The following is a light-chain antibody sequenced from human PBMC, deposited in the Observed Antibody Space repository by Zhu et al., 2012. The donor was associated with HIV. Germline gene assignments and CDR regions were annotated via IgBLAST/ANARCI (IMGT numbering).Light chain of an antibody. Sequence: EIVMTQSPATLSVSPGERATLSCRASQNIKNNLAWYQQKPGQAPRLLIRGASTRATGVPDRFSGSGSGTDFTLTISRLEPEDFAVYYCQQYNYSPRTFGQGTKVEIK. CDR1: QNIKNN. CDR3: QQYNYSPRT. V-gene: IGKV3-15*01. CDR2: GAS. J-gene: IGKJ1*01.